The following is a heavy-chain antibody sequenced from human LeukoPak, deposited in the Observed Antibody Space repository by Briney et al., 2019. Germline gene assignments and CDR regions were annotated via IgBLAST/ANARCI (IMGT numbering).Heavy chain of an antibody. Sequence: SVTPSLTCNVSGGSISSYYWSWIRQPPGKGLEWIGYIYYSGNTNYNPSLKSRVTISADTSKNQFSLKLCSVTAADTAMYYCARQRDNALSYFDYWGQGTPVTVSS. CDR2: IYYSGNT. CDR3: ARQRDNALSYFDY. J-gene: IGHJ4*02. CDR1: GGSISSYY. V-gene: IGHV4-59*08. D-gene: IGHD1-14*01.